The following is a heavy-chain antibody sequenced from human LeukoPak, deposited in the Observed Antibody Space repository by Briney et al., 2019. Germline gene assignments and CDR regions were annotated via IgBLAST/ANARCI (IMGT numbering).Heavy chain of an antibody. J-gene: IGHJ6*02. CDR2: ISGSGGST. V-gene: IGHV3-23*01. CDR3: ARESNRRLHYYGIDV. Sequence: RPGGSLRLSCAASGFTFSSYAMSWVRQAPGKGLEWVSAISGSGGSTYYADSVKGRFTISRDNSKNTLFLQMNSLRAEDTAVYYCARESNRRLHYYGIDVWGLGTTVTVSS. CDR1: GFTFSSYA. D-gene: IGHD2-15*01.